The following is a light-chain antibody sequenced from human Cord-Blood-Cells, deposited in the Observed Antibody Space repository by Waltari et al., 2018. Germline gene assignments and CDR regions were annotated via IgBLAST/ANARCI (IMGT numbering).Light chain of an antibody. J-gene: IGKJ2*03. Sequence: DIQMTQAPSSLSASLGDRVTIPCRACQSISSYLNWYQQKPGKAPKLLIYAASSLQSGVPSRFSGSGSGTDFTLTISSLQPEDFATYYCQQSYSTPYSFGHGTKLEI. CDR1: QSISSY. CDR3: QQSYSTPYS. CDR2: AAS. V-gene: IGKV1-39*01.